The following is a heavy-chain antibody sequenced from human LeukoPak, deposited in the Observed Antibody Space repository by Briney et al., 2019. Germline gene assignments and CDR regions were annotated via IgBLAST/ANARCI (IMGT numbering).Heavy chain of an antibody. Sequence: GGSLRLSCAASGFTFSSYWMSWVRQAPGKGLEWVSVISGSGVTTFYADSVKGRFTISRDNSKNTLYLQMNSLRAEDTAVYYCAKEGYYYGSGSYYSPAAGFDYWGQGTLVTVSS. CDR3: AKEGYYYGSGSYYSPAAGFDY. V-gene: IGHV3-23*01. CDR1: GFTFSSYW. CDR2: ISGSGVTT. D-gene: IGHD3-10*01. J-gene: IGHJ4*02.